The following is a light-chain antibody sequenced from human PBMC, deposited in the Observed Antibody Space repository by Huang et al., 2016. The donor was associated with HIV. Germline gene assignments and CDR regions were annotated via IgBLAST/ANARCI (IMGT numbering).Light chain of an antibody. CDR2: DVS. CDR3: HHYGASQWA. Sequence: SPKLLIYDVSRRPSDIPDRFVGRGSGTDFTLTINGLDPEDFALYYCHHYGASQWAFGQGTRVEVK. V-gene: IGKV3D-20*01. J-gene: IGKJ1*01.